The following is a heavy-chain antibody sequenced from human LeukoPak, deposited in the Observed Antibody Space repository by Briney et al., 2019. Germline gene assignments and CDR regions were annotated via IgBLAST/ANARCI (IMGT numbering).Heavy chain of an antibody. V-gene: IGHV3-7*01. J-gene: IGHJ3*02. CDR2: IRPDGSEK. Sequence: PGGSLRLSCAASGFSFSSHPINWVRQAPGKGLEWVANIRPDGSEKYYVDSVQGRFAISRDNAKNSLYLQTNSLRAEDTAVYYCARDRGGNFYGGDAFDIWGHGTMVTVSS. CDR1: GFSFSSHP. D-gene: IGHD2/OR15-2a*01. CDR3: ARDRGGNFYGGDAFDI.